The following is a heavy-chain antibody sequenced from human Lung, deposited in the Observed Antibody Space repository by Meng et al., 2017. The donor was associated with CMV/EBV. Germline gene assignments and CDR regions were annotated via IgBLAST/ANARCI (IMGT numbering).Heavy chain of an antibody. CDR1: GCSISRGGYD. D-gene: IGHD3-10*01. V-gene: IGHV4-31*03. Sequence: QVRLPESGPGLVKPSQHLSLTFTFSGCSISRGGYDWSWIRQHPGKGLEWFGYIHSSGSTYYNPSLRSRLTISVDTSKNQFSLKLRSVTAADTAVYYCARASYGSGSPLGESWFDPWGQGTLVTVSS. CDR3: ARASYGSGSPLGESWFDP. J-gene: IGHJ5*02. CDR2: IHSSGST.